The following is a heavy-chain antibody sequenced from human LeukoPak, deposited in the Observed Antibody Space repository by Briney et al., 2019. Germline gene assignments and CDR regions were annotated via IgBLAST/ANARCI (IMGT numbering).Heavy chain of an antibody. Sequence: PSETLSLTCTVSGGSISSYYWSWIRQPAGKGLEWIGRIYTSGSTNYNPSLKSRVTMSVDTSKNQFSLKLSSVTAADTAVYYCARLLSGYDLIEDYYYMDVWGKGTTVTVSS. CDR3: ARLLSGYDLIEDYYYMDV. D-gene: IGHD5-12*01. CDR2: IYTSGST. CDR1: GGSISSYY. J-gene: IGHJ6*03. V-gene: IGHV4-4*07.